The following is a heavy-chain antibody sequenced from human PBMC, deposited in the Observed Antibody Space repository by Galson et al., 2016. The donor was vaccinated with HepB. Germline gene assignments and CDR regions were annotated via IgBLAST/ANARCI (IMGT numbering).Heavy chain of an antibody. D-gene: IGHD2/OR15-2a*01. CDR3: ARHGGPIVIVPLVS. V-gene: IGHV3-23*01. Sequence: SLRLSCAAPELIFSSYAMSWVRQVPGKGLEWVSGIFGNGGRTYYAESVKGRFSISRDNYKKTMYLQMKSMRADDTAVYYCARHGGPIVIVPLVSWGQGALVTVSS. CDR2: IFGNGGRT. CDR1: ELIFSSYA. J-gene: IGHJ4*02.